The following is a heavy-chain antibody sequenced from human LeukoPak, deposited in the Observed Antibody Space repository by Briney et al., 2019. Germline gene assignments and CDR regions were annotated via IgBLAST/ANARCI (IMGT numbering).Heavy chain of an antibody. CDR1: GFTFSDAW. J-gene: IGHJ4*02. V-gene: IGHV3-15*01. D-gene: IGHD6-25*01. Sequence: GGSLRLACVASGFTFSDAWMSWVRQAPGKGLEWVGRIKSKVDGGTIDYAAPVKGRFNISRHDSRNTLYLQMNSLKTEDTAVYYCTTRRQDGCWGQGTLVTVS. CDR3: TTRRQDGC. CDR2: IKSKVDGGTI.